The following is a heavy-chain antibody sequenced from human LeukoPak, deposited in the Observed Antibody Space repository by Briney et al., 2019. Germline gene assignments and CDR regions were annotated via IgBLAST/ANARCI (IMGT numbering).Heavy chain of an antibody. J-gene: IGHJ5*02. CDR1: GFTFSSYA. CDR2: ISYDGSNK. Sequence: TGGSLRLSCAASGFTFSSYATHWVRQAPGKGLEWVAVISYDGSNKYYADSVKGRFTISRDNSKNTLYLQMNSLRAEDTAVYYCARGPLAEGRYFDWYPGWFDPWGQGTLVTVSS. CDR3: ARGPLAEGRYFDWYPGWFDP. D-gene: IGHD3-9*01. V-gene: IGHV3-30-3*01.